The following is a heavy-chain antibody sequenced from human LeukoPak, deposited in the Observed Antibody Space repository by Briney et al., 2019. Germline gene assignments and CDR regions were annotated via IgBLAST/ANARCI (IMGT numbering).Heavy chain of an antibody. V-gene: IGHV1-46*01. J-gene: IGHJ6*02. CDR2: INPSGGST. D-gene: IGHD3-3*01. CDR1: GYTFTSNH. Sequence: ASVKVSCKASGYTFTSNHIHWVRQAPGQGLEWMGIINPSGGSTSYAQKFQGRVTMTRDTSTSTVYMELSSLRSEDTAVYYCARDPYDFWSGRPFYYYGMDVWGQGTTVTVSS. CDR3: ARDPYDFWSGRPFYYYGMDV.